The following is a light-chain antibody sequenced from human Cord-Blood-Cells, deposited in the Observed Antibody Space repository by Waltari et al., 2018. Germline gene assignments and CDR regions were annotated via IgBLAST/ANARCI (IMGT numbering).Light chain of an antibody. CDR3: QSYDSSLSGSV. CDR1: SSNIRAGYD. V-gene: IGLV1-40*01. J-gene: IGLJ3*02. CDR2: GNS. Sequence: QSVLTQPPSVSGAPGQRVTISCTGSSSNIRAGYDVHWYQQLPGTAPKLLIYGNSNRPSGVPDRCAGSKSGPSASRAITGLQAEDGADYYCQSYDSSLSGSVFGGGTKLTVL.